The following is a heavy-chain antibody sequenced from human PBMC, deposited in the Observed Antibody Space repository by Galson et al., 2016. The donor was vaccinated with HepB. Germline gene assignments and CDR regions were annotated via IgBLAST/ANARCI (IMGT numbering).Heavy chain of an antibody. D-gene: IGHD1-14*01. CDR1: GFTFNSYA. J-gene: IGHJ4*02. V-gene: IGHV3-23*01. CDR2: ISDNGHAT. Sequence: SLRLSCAGSGFTFNSYAMNWVRQAPGKGLEWISLISDNGHATYYADPVRGRFSIARDNSKNTLYLQMNSLRADDTAVYYCAKCPPGTSGSLDSWGQGTLVTVSS. CDR3: AKCPPGTSGSLDS.